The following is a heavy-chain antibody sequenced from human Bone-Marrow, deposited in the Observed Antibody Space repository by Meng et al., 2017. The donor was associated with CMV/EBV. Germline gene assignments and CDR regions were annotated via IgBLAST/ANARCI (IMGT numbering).Heavy chain of an antibody. CDR1: GFTFSSYS. CDR2: ISSSSSYI. J-gene: IGHJ4*02. CDR3: ARERGYCSSTSCIFDY. V-gene: IGHV3-21*01. D-gene: IGHD2-2*01. Sequence: GRSLRLSCAASGFTFSSYSMNWVRQAPGKGLEWVSSISSSSSYIYYADSVKGRFTISRDNAKNSLYLQMNSLRAEDTAVYYCARERGYCSSTSCIFDYWGQGTLVTVSS.